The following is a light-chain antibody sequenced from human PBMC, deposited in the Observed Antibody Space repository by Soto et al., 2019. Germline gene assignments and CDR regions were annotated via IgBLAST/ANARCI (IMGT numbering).Light chain of an antibody. Sequence: SVLTQPASVSGSPGQSITISCTGTSSDIGSYNRVSWYQQPPGTAPKLIIYEVNNRPSGVPDRFSGSKSGNTASLTISGLQAEDEADYYCNSFTTSSTYVFGTGTKLTVL. J-gene: IGLJ1*01. CDR1: SSDIGSYNR. V-gene: IGLV2-18*02. CDR3: NSFTTSSTYV. CDR2: EVN.